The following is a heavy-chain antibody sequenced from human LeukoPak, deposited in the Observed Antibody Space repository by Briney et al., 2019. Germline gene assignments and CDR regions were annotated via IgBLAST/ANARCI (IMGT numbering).Heavy chain of an antibody. Sequence: TGGSLRLSCAASGFTFSSYAITWVRQAPGKGLEWVSSIRSTGDSTFYADSVKGRFTISRDNSKNTVYLLMNSLRTEDTAVYYWGGTRRINASLYYYMDVWGKGTTVTVSS. CDR3: GGTRRINASLYYYMDV. V-gene: IGHV3-23*01. CDR2: IRSTGDST. CDR1: GFTFSSYA. J-gene: IGHJ6*03. D-gene: IGHD3-16*01.